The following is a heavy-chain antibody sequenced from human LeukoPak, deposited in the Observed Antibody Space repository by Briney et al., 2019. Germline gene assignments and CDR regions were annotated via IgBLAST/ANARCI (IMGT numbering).Heavy chain of an antibody. D-gene: IGHD1-1*01. CDR1: GYTFTGYY. V-gene: IGHV1-2*02. J-gene: IGHJ6*03. CDR3: ARCGKNWNYYYYYMDV. CDR2: ISPNSGGT. Sequence: ASVKVSCKASGYTFTGYYMHWVRQAPGQGLEWMGWISPNSGGTNYAQKFQGRVTITADKSTSTAYMELSSLRSEDTAVYYCARCGKNWNYYYYYMDVWGKGTTVTVSS.